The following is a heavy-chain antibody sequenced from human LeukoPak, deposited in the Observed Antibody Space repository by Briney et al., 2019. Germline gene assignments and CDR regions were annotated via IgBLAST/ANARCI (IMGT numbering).Heavy chain of an antibody. Sequence: PSETLSLTCTVSSDSISNVNYFWTWIRQPPGQGLEWIGYIFHSGVTHYNPSLKNRVTMSVDTSKNQFSLSLISVTAADTAVYYCATYLNRNFKFEYWGRGTLVTVSS. V-gene: IGHV4-30-4*08. CDR3: ATYLNRNFKFEY. CDR1: SDSISNVNYF. D-gene: IGHD2-21*01. J-gene: IGHJ4*02. CDR2: IFHSGVT.